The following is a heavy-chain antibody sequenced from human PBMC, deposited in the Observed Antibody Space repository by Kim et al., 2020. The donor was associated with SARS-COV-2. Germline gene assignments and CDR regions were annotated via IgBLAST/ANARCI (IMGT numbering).Heavy chain of an antibody. CDR3: ARGLLQDPEVLYSSSWYVDY. CDR2: INHSGST. V-gene: IGHV4-34*01. Sequence: SETLSLTCAVYGGSFSGYYWSWIRQPPGKGLEWIGEINHSGSTNYNPSLKSRVTISVDTSKNQFSLKLSSVTAADTAVYYCARGLLQDPEVLYSSSWYVDYWGQGTLVTVSS. CDR1: GGSFSGYY. J-gene: IGHJ4*02. D-gene: IGHD6-13*01.